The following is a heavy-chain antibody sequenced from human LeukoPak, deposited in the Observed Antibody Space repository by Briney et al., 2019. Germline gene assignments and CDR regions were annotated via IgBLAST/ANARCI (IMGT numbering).Heavy chain of an antibody. CDR2: IYPGDSDT. Sequence: GESLKISCKGSGYSFTSYWIGWVRQMPGKGLEWMGIIYPGDSDTRYSPSFQGQVTISADKSISTAYLQWGSLKASDTAMYYCARLTYSSSWYGSLDYWGQGTLVTVSS. V-gene: IGHV5-51*01. D-gene: IGHD6-13*01. CDR1: GYSFTSYW. CDR3: ARLTYSSSWYGSLDY. J-gene: IGHJ4*02.